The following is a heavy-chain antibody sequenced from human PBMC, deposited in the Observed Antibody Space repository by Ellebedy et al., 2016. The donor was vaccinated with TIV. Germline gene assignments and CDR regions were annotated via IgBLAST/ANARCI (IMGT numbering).Heavy chain of an antibody. V-gene: IGHV1-46*01. CDR1: GYTFTSYY. J-gene: IGHJ5*02. CDR2: INPSGGST. Sequence: ASVKVSCKASGYTFTSYYMHWVRQAPGQGLEWMGIINPSGGSTSYAQKFQGRVTMTRDTSISTAYMELSRLRSDATAVYYCARTREVVVSRGFDPWGQGTLVTVSS. CDR3: ARTREVVVSRGFDP. D-gene: IGHD3-22*01.